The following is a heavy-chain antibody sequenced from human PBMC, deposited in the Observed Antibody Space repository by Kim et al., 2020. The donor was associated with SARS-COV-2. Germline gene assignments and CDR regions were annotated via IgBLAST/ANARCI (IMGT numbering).Heavy chain of an antibody. D-gene: IGHD2-2*01. CDR3: ARVAFSFFDY. CDR1: GGSISSYY. J-gene: IGHJ4*02. V-gene: IGHV4-59*01. Sequence: SETLSLTCTVSGGSISSYYWSWIRQPPGKGLEWIGYIYYSGSTNYNPSLKSRVTISVDTSKNQFSLKLSSVTAADTAVYYCARVAFSFFDYWGQGTLVTVSS. CDR2: IYYSGST.